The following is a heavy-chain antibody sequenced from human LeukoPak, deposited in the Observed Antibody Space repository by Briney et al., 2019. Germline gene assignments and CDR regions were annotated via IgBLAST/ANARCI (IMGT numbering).Heavy chain of an antibody. V-gene: IGHV3-30*18. D-gene: IGHD5-18*01. Sequence: QPGRSLRLSCSASGFTFSDYGMHWVRQAPGKGLQWVAVISYDGSIKYYADSVRGRFTISRDNSKNTLYLQMNSLRAEDTAVYSGAKSSGRGYSYDGGLDYWGQGTLVTVSS. CDR2: ISYDGSIK. CDR1: GFTFSDYG. J-gene: IGHJ4*02. CDR3: AKSSGRGYSYDGGLDY.